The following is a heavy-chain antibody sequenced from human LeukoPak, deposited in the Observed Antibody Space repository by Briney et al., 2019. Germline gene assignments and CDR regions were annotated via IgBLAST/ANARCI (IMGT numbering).Heavy chain of an antibody. V-gene: IGHV3-30*03. J-gene: IGHJ3*02. CDR2: ISSDGSNK. CDR3: TTFDM. Sequence: PGGSLRLSCAASGFTFTNYGIHWVRLAPGKGLEWVAVISSDGSNKHYADSVKGRFTISRDDSKNTLYLQMNSLRVEDTALYYCTTFDMWGQGTMVTVSS. CDR1: GFTFTNYG.